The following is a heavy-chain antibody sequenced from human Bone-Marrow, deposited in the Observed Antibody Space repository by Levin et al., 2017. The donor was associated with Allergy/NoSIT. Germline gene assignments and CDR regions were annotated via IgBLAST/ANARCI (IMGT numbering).Heavy chain of an antibody. D-gene: IGHD5/OR15-5a*01. J-gene: IGHJ4*02. CDR1: GYTFTVYF. V-gene: IGHV1-2*02. CDR2: ISPNSGVT. CDR3: ARAAVPKSTDY. Sequence: ASVKVSCKAFGYTFTVYFIHWVRQAPGQGLEWMGFISPNSGVTRYGQKFQGRVTMTRDTSIGTAYMELTRLPSDDTAVYHCARAAVPKSTDYWGQGTLVTVSS.